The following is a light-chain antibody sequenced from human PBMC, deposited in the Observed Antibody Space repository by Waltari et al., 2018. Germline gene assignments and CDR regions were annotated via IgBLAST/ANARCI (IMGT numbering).Light chain of an antibody. V-gene: IGLV2-11*01. CDR2: DVS. CDR3: SSYAGTYTGV. CDR1: SSAVGGYNY. J-gene: IGLJ2*01. Sequence: QSALTQPRSVSGSPGQSVTISCTGTSSAVGGYNYVSWYQQHPGKAPKLMIYDVSKRPSGVPDRFSGSKSGNTASLTISGLQAEDEADYYCSSYAGTYTGVFGGGTKLTVL.